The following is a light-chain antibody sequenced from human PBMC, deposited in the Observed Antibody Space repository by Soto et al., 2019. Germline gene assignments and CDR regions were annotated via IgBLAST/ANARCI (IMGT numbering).Light chain of an antibody. CDR3: HEDNFPLIP. V-gene: IGKV3-20*01. CDR2: GSS. Sequence: DIGRTQYPGPMCLSPGERASLACRASQSISSSFLAWYQQKAAQAPRLLLDGSSSRAGGIPDRFSGTGCEAVFTLTISMQDEDYFTVYCWHEDNFPLIPFGQGTRLEIK. J-gene: IGKJ5*01. CDR1: QSISSSF.